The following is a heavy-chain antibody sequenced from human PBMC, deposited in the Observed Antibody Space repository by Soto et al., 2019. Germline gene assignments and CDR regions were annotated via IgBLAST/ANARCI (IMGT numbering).Heavy chain of an antibody. CDR2: IKQDGSEK. Sequence: GGSLRLSCAASGFTFSSYWMSWVRQAPGKGLEWVANIKQDGSEKYYVDSVKGRFTISRDNAKNSLYLQMNSLRAEDTAVYYCARASPEYCSGGSCPNYGMDVWGQGTTVTVSS. CDR1: GFTFSSYW. CDR3: ARASPEYCSGGSCPNYGMDV. V-gene: IGHV3-7*03. D-gene: IGHD2-15*01. J-gene: IGHJ6*02.